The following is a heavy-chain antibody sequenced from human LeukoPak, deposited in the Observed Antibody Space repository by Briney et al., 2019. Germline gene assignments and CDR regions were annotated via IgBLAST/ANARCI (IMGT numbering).Heavy chain of an antibody. CDR2: ISGSGFYT. V-gene: IGHV3-23*01. D-gene: IGHD4-11*01. CDR3: AKGGTTVTTAGHY. CDR1: GFTFSTYA. Sequence: PGGSLRLSCAASGFTFSTYAMSWVRRAPGKGLEWVSGISGSGFYTYYADSVKGRFTISRDNSKNTLYLQMNSLRAEDTAVYYCAKGGTTVTTAGHYWGQGTLVTVSS. J-gene: IGHJ4*02.